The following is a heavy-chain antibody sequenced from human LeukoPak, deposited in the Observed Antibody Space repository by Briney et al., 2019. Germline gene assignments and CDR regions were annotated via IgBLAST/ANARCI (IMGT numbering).Heavy chain of an antibody. CDR2: ISSSSSYI. D-gene: IGHD3-10*01. Sequence: PGGSLRLSCAASGFTFSSYSMNWVRQAPGKGLEWVSSISSSSSYIDYADSVKGRFTISRDNAKNSLYLQMNSLRAEDTAVYYCARDRGTAFDYWGQGTLVTVSS. J-gene: IGHJ4*02. CDR3: ARDRGTAFDY. V-gene: IGHV3-21*01. CDR1: GFTFSSYS.